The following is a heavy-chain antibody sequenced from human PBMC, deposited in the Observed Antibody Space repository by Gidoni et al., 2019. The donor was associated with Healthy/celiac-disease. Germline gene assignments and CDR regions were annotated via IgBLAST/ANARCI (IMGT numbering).Heavy chain of an antibody. V-gene: IGHV4-30-4*01. J-gene: IGHJ3*02. D-gene: IGHD4-17*01. CDR3: ARDQVGDYGGSSDAFDI. CDR2: IYYSGST. CDR1: GGSISSGDYY. Sequence: QVQLQESGPGLVKPSQTLSLTCTVSGGSISSGDYYWSWIRQPPGKGLEWIGYIYYSGSTYYNPSLKSRVTISVDTSKNQFSLKLSSVTAADTAVYYCARDQVGDYGGSSDAFDIWGQGTMVTVSS.